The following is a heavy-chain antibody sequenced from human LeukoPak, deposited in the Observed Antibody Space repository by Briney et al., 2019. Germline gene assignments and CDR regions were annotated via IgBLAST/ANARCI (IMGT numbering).Heavy chain of an antibody. CDR3: ARGGGSYFFDY. Sequence: ASVKVSCKASGYTLTGYYMHWVRQAPGQGLEWMGWMNPNSGGTKYAQKFQGRVTMTRDTSISTAYMELSRLRSDDTAVYYCARGGGSYFFDYWGQGTLVTVSS. J-gene: IGHJ4*02. CDR2: MNPNSGGT. V-gene: IGHV1-2*02. CDR1: GYTLTGYY. D-gene: IGHD1-26*01.